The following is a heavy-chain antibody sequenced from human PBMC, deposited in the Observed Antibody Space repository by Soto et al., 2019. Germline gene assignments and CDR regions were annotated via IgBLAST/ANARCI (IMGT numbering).Heavy chain of an antibody. CDR2: INHVGGT. J-gene: IGHJ5*02. Sequence: SETLSLTCAVYGGFLSESYWTWIRQPPGKGLEWIGEINHVGGTNYNPSLKSRVTMSVDTSQNQFSLRLISVTAADTAMYFCVRIRYQLPSSVLWLDPWGQGTPVTASS. CDR1: GGFLSESY. V-gene: IGHV4-34*01. CDR3: VRIRYQLPSSVLWLDP. D-gene: IGHD3-16*01.